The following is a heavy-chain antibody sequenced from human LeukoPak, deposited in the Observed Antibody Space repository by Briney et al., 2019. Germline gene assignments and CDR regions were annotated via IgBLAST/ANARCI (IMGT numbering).Heavy chain of an antibody. Sequence: GASVKVSCKASGGTFSSYAISWVRQAPGQGLEWMGRIIPILGIANYAQKFQGRVTITADKSTSTAYMELSSLRSEDTAVYYCASSPLVAAGYSSSHNWFDPWGQGTLVTVSS. CDR3: ASSPLVAAGYSSSHNWFDP. V-gene: IGHV1-69*04. D-gene: IGHD6-13*01. CDR1: GGTFSSYA. J-gene: IGHJ5*02. CDR2: IIPILGIA.